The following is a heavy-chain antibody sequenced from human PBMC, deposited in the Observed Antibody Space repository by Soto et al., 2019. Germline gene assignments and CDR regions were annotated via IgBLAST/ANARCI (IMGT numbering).Heavy chain of an antibody. CDR3: ARTPSYCSSTSCYNYYYYYGMDV. CDR2: IDWDDDK. Sequence: SGPTLVNPTQTLTLTCTFSGFSLSTSGMCVSWIRQPPGKALEWLALIDWDDDKYYSTSLKTRLTISKDTSKNQVVLTMTNMGPVDTATYYCARTPSYCSSTSCYNYYYYYGMDVWGRRTTFTVAS. V-gene: IGHV2-70*01. CDR1: GFSLSTSGMC. D-gene: IGHD2-2*01. J-gene: IGHJ6*02.